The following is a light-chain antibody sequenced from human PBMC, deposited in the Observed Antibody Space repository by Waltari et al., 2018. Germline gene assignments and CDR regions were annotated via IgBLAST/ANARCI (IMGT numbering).Light chain of an antibody. CDR3: HQCATAPLT. CDR1: QTVARDY. CDR2: DAC. J-gene: IGKJ4*01. V-gene: IGKV3-20*01. Sequence: IVLTQSPETLSLSPGEKATLSCRASQTVARDYLAWYQQKPGHPPRLLVDDACTTVTDVPDRFRGSGSGTDFTLTIDKVEPEDSAIYFCHQCATAPLTFGGGTRLEI.